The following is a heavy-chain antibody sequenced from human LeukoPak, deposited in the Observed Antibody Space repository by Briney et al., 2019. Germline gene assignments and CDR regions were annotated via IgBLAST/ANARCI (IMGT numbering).Heavy chain of an antibody. D-gene: IGHD1-26*01. CDR2: ISWNSGSI. CDR1: GFTFDDYA. J-gene: IGHJ4*02. V-gene: IGHV3-9*01. Sequence: GRSLRLSCAASGFTFDDYAMHWVRQAPGKGLEWVSGISWNSGSIGYADSVKGRFTISRDNAKNTLYLQMNSLRAEDTAVYYCAKGAYSGSYTNTDYWGQGTLVTVSS. CDR3: AKGAYSGSYTNTDY.